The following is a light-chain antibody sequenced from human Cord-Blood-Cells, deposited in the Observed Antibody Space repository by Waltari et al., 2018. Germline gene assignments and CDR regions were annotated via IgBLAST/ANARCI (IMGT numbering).Light chain of an antibody. CDR2: GNS. Sequence: QSVLTQPPSVSGAPGQRVTISRTGSSPNIGAGYDVHGYQQLPGTAPKLLIYGNSNRPSGVPDRFSGSKSGTSASLAITGLQAEDEADYYCQSYDSSLSGRVFGGGTKLTVL. CDR1: SPNIGAGYD. CDR3: QSYDSSLSGRV. V-gene: IGLV1-40*01. J-gene: IGLJ3*02.